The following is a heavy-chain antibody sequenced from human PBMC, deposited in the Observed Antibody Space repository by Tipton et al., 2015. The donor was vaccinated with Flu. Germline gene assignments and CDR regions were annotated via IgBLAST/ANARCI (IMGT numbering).Heavy chain of an antibody. V-gene: IGHV3-53*01. J-gene: IGHJ4*02. CDR3: ARGEGKYSHGVFDY. CDR2: IYSGGST. D-gene: IGHD5-18*01. CDR1: GFTVSSNY. Sequence: QLVQSGGGLIQPGGSLRLSCAASGFTVSSNYMSWVRQAPGKGLEWVSVIYSGGSTYYADSVKGRFTISRDNSKNTLYLQMNSLRAEDTAVYYCARGEGKYSHGVFDYWGQGTLVTVSS.